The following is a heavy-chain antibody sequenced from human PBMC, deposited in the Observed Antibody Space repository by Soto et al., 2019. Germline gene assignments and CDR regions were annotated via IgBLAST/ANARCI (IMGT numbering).Heavy chain of an antibody. V-gene: IGHV3-66*01. CDR1: GFTVSNNY. J-gene: IGHJ4*02. CDR3: ARDGTYNWV. Sequence: EVQLVESGGGLVQPGGSLRLSCAASGFTVSNNYMRWVRQAPGKGLEWVSLIYSGGATYYADSVKGRFAISRDNSKNTLYLQMITRIAEDTSVYYCARDGTYNWVGGQGILVTVSS. CDR2: IYSGGAT. D-gene: IGHD1-1*01.